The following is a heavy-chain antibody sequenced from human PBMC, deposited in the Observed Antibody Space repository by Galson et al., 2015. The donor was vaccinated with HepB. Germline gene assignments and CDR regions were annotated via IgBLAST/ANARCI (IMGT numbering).Heavy chain of an antibody. V-gene: IGHV3-30*18. CDR2: ISSGGGTH. Sequence: SLRLSCAASGFTFRNHGLHWVRQAPGTGLGWLAVISSGGGTHSLADSVRGHATLSRDNPKNAVYMQMNSLGAADAAVYYCAKEIMLHAVVWYFDPGGRGARVTAAS. D-gene: IGHD2-21*01. CDR3: AKEIMLHAVVWYFDP. J-gene: IGHJ2*01. CDR1: GFTFRNHG.